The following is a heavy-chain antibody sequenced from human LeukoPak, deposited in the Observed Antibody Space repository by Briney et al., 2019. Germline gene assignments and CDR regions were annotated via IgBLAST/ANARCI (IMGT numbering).Heavy chain of an antibody. CDR1: GFTFSSYG. CDR3: ARARVGSRNAFDI. V-gene: IGHV3-23*01. CDR2: ISGSGGST. Sequence: GGSLRLSCAASGFTFSSYGMSWVRQAPGKGLEWVSAISGSGGSTYYADSVKGRFTISRDNSKNTLYLQMNSLRAEDTAVYYCARARVGSRNAFDIWGQGTMVTVSS. D-gene: IGHD2-2*01. J-gene: IGHJ3*02.